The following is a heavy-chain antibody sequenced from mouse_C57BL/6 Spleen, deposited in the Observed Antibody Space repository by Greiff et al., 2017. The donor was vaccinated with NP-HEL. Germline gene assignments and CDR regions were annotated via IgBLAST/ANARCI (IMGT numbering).Heavy chain of an antibody. V-gene: IGHV1-59*01. CDR3: ARSADYGSSLYAMDY. CDR1: GYTFTSYW. D-gene: IGHD1-1*01. J-gene: IGHJ4*01. CDR2: IDPSDSYT. Sequence: QVQLKQPGAELVRPGTSVKLSCKASGYTFTSYWMHWVKQRPGQGLEWIGVIDPSDSYTNYNQKFKGKATLTVDTSSSTAYMQLSSLTSEDSAVYYCARSADYGSSLYAMDYWGQGTSVTVSS.